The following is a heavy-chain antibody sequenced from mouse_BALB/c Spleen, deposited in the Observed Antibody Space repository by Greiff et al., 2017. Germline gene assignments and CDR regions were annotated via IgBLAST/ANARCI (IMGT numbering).Heavy chain of an antibody. CDR3: ARRGRTLDY. CDR1: GFTFSSYG. J-gene: IGHJ2*01. V-gene: IGHV5-6*02. Sequence: EVMLVESGGDLVKPGGSLKLSCAASGFTFSSYGMSWVRQTPDKRLEWVATISSGGSYTYYPDSVKGRFTISRDNAKNTLYLQMSSLKSEDTAMYYCARRGRTLDYWGQGTTLTVSS. CDR2: ISSGGSYT.